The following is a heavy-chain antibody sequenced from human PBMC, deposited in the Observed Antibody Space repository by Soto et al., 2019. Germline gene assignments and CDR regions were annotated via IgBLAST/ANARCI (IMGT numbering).Heavy chain of an antibody. CDR1: GYTFSTYA. V-gene: IGHV3-64*01. CDR3: ARAPGYSGYDALDH. CDR2: INSNGGST. D-gene: IGHD5-12*01. J-gene: IGHJ4*02. Sequence: EVQLVESGGGLVQPGGSLRLSCAASGYTFSTYAMHWVRQAPGKGLEYVSVINSNGGSTFYANSVKGRFTISRDNSKNTLYLQMGCLRVEDTGVYYCARAPGYSGYDALDHWGQGTLVTVSS.